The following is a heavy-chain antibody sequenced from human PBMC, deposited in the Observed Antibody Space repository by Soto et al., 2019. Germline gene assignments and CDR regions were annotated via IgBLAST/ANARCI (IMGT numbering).Heavy chain of an antibody. CDR2: IAPHSGRT. J-gene: IGHJ4*02. CDR1: GYAFTSYG. V-gene: IGHV1-18*04. Sequence: QVQLVQSGPEVKKPGASVRVSCMTSGYAFTSYGVNWVRQVPGQGLEWMGWIAPHSGRTTYLPKFQGRVTITADPSTNTAYMELTSLSSDDKGIYFCARAATGSYHSAYWGQGTVVTVSA. CDR3: ARAATGSYHSAY. D-gene: IGHD3-10*01.